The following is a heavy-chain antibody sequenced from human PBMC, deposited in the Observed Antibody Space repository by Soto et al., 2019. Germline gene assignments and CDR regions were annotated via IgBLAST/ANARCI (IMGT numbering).Heavy chain of an antibody. Sequence: SETLSLTCTVSGGSITSGDSYSWSWIRQPPGKGLEWIGSISRSGSTSYNPSLKGRVTMSVDKSKNQFSLNLSSVTAADMAVYYCARAVAPYLGTWFDPWGQGTLVTVSS. CDR2: ISRSGST. D-gene: IGHD3-16*01. CDR1: GGSITSGDSYS. CDR3: ARAVAPYLGTWFDP. J-gene: IGHJ5*02. V-gene: IGHV4-30-2*01.